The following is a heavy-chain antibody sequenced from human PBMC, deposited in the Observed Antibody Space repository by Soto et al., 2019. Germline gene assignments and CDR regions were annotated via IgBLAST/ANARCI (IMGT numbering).Heavy chain of an antibody. Sequence: EVQLLDSGGDLVHPGGSLRLSCTATTFTFSDYAVNWFRQAPGKGLEWVSGINGGGDTTYYADSVKGRFTTSRDNSNYTVCPQMNSLRADDTAVYYCALGSGSYRYYYDSWGQGTLVTVSS. D-gene: IGHD3-16*02. V-gene: IGHV3-23*01. CDR2: INGGGDTT. J-gene: IGHJ4*02. CDR3: ALGSGSYRYYYDS. CDR1: TFTFSDYA.